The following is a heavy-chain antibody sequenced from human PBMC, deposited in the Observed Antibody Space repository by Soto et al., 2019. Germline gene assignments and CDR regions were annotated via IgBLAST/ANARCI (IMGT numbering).Heavy chain of an antibody. CDR3: ARFYYDSSGYSSYYYYYGMDV. CDR1: GFTFSDYY. J-gene: IGHJ6*02. CDR2: ISSSGSTI. D-gene: IGHD3-22*01. V-gene: IGHV3-11*01. Sequence: PGGSLRLSCAASGFTFSDYYMSWIRQAPGKGLEWVSYISSSGSTIYYADSVKGRFTISRDNAKNSLYLQMNSLRAEDTAVYYCARFYYDSSGYSSYYYYYGMDVWGQGTTVTVSS.